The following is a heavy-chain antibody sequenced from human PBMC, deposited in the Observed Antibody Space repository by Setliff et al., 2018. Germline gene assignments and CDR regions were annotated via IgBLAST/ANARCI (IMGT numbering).Heavy chain of an antibody. D-gene: IGHD6-13*01. CDR2: INHSGST. V-gene: IGHV4-34*01. Sequence: PSETLSLTCGASGGSFSDYYWSWIRQTPGKGLEWIGEINHSGSTKCNPSLKSRATLSVDTSKNQFSLRLTSVPAADTAVYYCARGGLAAAATHWGQGTLVTVSS. CDR3: ARGGLAAAATH. CDR1: GGSFSDYY. J-gene: IGHJ4*02.